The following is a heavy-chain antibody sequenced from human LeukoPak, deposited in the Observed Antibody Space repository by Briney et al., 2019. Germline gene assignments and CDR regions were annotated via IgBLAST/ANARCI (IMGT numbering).Heavy chain of an antibody. CDR3: AKSDSSGWFFDY. CDR1: GFTFRDYD. CDR2: VSGSGGSA. J-gene: IGHJ4*02. D-gene: IGHD6-19*01. V-gene: IGHV3-23*01. Sequence: GGSLRLSCAASGFTFRDYDMSWVRQAPGKGLEWVSSVSGSGGSAYYADSVRGRFTISRDHSTSTLYLQMNSLRAEDTAVYYCAKSDSSGWFFDYWGQGTLVTVSS.